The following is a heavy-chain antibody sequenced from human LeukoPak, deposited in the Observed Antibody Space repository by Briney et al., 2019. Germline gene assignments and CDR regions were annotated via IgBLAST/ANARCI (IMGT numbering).Heavy chain of an antibody. CDR2: IIPIFGTA. V-gene: IGHV1-69*13. D-gene: IGHD5-24*01. J-gene: IGHJ5*02. CDR1: GGPFSSYA. CDR3: ARVGYNLNWFDP. Sequence: SVTVSCKASGGPFSSYAISWVRQAPGQGLEWMGGIIPIFGTANYAQKFQGRVTITADESTSTAYMELSSLRSEDTAVYYCARVGYNLNWFDPWGQGTLVTVSS.